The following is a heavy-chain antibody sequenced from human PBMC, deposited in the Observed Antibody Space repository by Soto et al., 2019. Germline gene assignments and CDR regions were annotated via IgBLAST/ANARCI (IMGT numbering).Heavy chain of an antibody. D-gene: IGHD3-10*01. CDR2: ISFDGSTE. Sequence: QVQLVESGGGVVQPGRSLRLSCAASGFTFISYAMHWVRQAPGKGLEWVAVISFDGSTEYYADSVKGRFTISRDNSKNTVYLPMHSLRPEDTAVSYSARSRLGSGSYTTLYYGLDVWGQGTTVTVSS. J-gene: IGHJ6*02. CDR3: ARSRLGSGSYTTLYYGLDV. CDR1: GFTFISYA. V-gene: IGHV3-30-3*01.